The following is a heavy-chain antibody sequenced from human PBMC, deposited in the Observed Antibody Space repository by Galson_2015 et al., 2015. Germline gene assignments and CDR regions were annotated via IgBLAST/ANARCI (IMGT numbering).Heavy chain of an antibody. Sequence: SLRLSCAASEFTFSSYAMSRVRQAPGKGLEWVSAISDSGGSTYYADSVKGRFTISRDNSKNTLYLQMNSLRAEDTAVYYCAKSLGNTVSTRGFDMWGQGTMVTVSS. CDR1: EFTFSSYA. J-gene: IGHJ3*02. D-gene: IGHD4-17*01. CDR2: ISDSGGST. CDR3: AKSLGNTVSTRGFDM. V-gene: IGHV3-23*01.